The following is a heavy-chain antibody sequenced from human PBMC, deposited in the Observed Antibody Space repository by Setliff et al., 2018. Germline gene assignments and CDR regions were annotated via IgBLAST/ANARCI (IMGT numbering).Heavy chain of an antibody. V-gene: IGHV4-4*07. D-gene: IGHD3-3*01. CDR3: ARERQGGFLEWAPFDS. J-gene: IGHJ4*02. Sequence: PSETLSLTCSVSGGIIYDHWWTWIRQPPGAGLEWIGRVYSDGSTDYNSSFTSRVTISVDKANNQFFLKLTSLTAADTALYFCARERQGGFLEWAPFDSWGQGVLVTVPQ. CDR1: GGIIYDHW. CDR2: VYSDGST.